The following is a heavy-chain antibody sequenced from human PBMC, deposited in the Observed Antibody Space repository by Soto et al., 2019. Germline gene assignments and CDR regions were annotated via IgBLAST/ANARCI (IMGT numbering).Heavy chain of an antibody. CDR2: IYHSGST. V-gene: IGHV4-30-2*01. J-gene: IGHJ4*02. CDR1: GGSISSGGYS. D-gene: IGHD2-2*01. Sequence: PSETLSLTCAVSGGSISSGGYSWSWIRQPPGKGLEWIGYIYHSGSTYYNPSLKSRVTISVDRSKNQFSLKLSSVTAADTAVYYCARGGYCSSTSCDDFDYWGQGTLVTVSS. CDR3: ARGGYCSSTSCDDFDY.